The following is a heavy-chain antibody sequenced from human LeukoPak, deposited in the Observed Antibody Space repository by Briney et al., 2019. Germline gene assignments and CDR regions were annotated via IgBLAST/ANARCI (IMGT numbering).Heavy chain of an antibody. Sequence: PGGSLRLSCAASGFTFSSYSMNWVRKAPGRGLEWVSSISSSSSYIYYADSVKGRFTISRDNAKNSLYLQMNSLRAEDTAVYYCARVAEDTAMALGNFDYWGQGTLVTVSS. D-gene: IGHD5-18*01. CDR1: GFTFSSYS. J-gene: IGHJ4*02. CDR2: ISSSSSYI. V-gene: IGHV3-21*01. CDR3: ARVAEDTAMALGNFDY.